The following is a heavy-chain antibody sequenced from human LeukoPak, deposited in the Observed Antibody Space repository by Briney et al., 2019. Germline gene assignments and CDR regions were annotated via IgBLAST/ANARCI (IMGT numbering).Heavy chain of an antibody. Sequence: GGSLRLSCAASGFTFSSYDMHWVRQAPGKGLEWVAVISYDGGNKYYADSVKGRFTISRDNSKNTLYLQMNSLRAEDTAVYYCAKLAVAGTDYWGQGTLVTVSS. CDR1: GFTFSSYD. CDR3: AKLAVAGTDY. V-gene: IGHV3-30*18. CDR2: ISYDGGNK. D-gene: IGHD6-19*01. J-gene: IGHJ4*02.